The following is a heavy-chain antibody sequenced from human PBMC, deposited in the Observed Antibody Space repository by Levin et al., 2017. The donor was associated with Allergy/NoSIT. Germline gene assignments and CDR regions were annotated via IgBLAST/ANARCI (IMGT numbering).Heavy chain of an antibody. CDR1: GYSFNSCW. J-gene: IGHJ2*01. CDR3: ARRDSDNFSWYFDL. Sequence: GESLKISCEASGYSFNSCWIAWVRQTPGKGLEWVGIIYPGDSDTRYSPSFQGRVTISADKSTSTLYVQWSSLKTSDTAMYYCARRDSDNFSWYFDLWGRGTLVTVSS. CDR2: IYPGDSDT. D-gene: IGHD1-1*01. V-gene: IGHV5-51*01.